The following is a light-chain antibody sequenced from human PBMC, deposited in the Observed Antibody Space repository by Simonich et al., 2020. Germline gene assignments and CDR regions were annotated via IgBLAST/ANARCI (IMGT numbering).Light chain of an antibody. Sequence: QSVLTQPPSVSAAPGQKVTFSCSGRSSNIVHNYVSWYQQLPGTAPKLLINENKKRPSGIPDRCAGSKSGTSATLGITGLQTGDEADYYCGTWDSSLSAGVFGGGTKLTVL. V-gene: IGLV1-51*01. CDR2: ENK. J-gene: IGLJ3*02. CDR1: SSNIVHNY. CDR3: GTWDSSLSAGV.